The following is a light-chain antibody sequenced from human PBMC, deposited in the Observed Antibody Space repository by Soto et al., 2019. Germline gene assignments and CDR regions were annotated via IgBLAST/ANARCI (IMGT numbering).Light chain of an antibody. J-gene: IGKJ2*01. CDR3: QHYGDSSYT. V-gene: IGKV3-20*01. CDR1: QSVSRSY. CDR2: GAS. Sequence: EIVLTQSPGTLSLSPGERATLSCRASQSVSRSYLAWYQQKPGQAPRLLIYGASSRATGIPDRFTGGGSGADITLTSSRLEPEDFAVYSCQHYGDSSYTFGQGTKLEIK.